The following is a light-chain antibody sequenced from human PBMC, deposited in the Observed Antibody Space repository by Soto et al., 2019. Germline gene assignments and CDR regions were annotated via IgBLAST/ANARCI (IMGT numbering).Light chain of an antibody. Sequence: IQMTQSPSSLSASVGDRVTITCRASQAIRDDLAWYQQKPGKAPNLLIYAASNLQGGVPSRFSGSGSGTEFTLTISSLQPEDFATYYWLQDYNYPRTFGQGTKVDI. V-gene: IGKV1-6*01. CDR1: QAIRDD. J-gene: IGKJ1*01. CDR3: LQDYNYPRT. CDR2: AAS.